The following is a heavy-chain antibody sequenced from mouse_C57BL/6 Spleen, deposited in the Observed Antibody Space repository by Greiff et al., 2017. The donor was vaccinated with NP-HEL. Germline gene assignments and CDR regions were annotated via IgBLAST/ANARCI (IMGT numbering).Heavy chain of an antibody. V-gene: IGHV1-80*01. J-gene: IGHJ1*03. CDR2: IYPGDGDT. CDR1: GYAFSSYW. D-gene: IGHD2-14*01. Sequence: QVQLKESGAELVKPGASVKISCKASGYAFSSYWMNWVQQRPGKGLEWIGQIYPGDGDTTYNGKFKGKATLTADKSSSTAYMQLSSLTSEDSAVYFCARLQYYYRDWYFDVWGTGTTVTVSS. CDR3: ARLQYYYRDWYFDV.